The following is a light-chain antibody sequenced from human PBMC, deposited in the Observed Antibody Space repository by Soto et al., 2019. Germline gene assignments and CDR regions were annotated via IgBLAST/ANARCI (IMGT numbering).Light chain of an antibody. CDR1: QSINSY. V-gene: IGKV1-5*01. CDR3: QQYNSYPLT. J-gene: IGKJ4*01. CDR2: DAS. Sequence: DIQMTQSPCSLSASVGDRVTITCRASQSINSYLNWYQQKPRKAPELLIYDASSLESGVPSRFSGSGSGTEFTLTISSLQPDDFATYYCQQYNSYPLTFGGGTKVDNK.